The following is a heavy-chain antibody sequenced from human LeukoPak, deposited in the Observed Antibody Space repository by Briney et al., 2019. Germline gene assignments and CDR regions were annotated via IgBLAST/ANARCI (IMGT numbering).Heavy chain of an antibody. CDR2: IYHSGNT. D-gene: IGHD3-10*01. Sequence: PSQTLSLTCAVSGYSITSGYYWGWIRQPPGKGLEWIGHIYHSGNTFYNPSLKSRLTISVDTSKNQFSLKLSSVTAADTAVYYCARDWADYYGSGSYYDYWGQGTLVTVSS. CDR3: ARDWADYYGSGSYYDY. J-gene: IGHJ4*02. V-gene: IGHV4-38-2*01. CDR1: GYSITSGYY.